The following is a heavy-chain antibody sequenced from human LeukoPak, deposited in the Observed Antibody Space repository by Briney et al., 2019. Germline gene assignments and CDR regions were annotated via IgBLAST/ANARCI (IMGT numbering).Heavy chain of an antibody. CDR3: AKLVDTAMVPIDY. CDR1: GGSISSYY. D-gene: IGHD5-18*01. V-gene: IGHV4-59*01. Sequence: KPSETLSLTCTVSGGSISSYYWSWIRQPPGKGLELIGYIYYSGGTNYNPSLKSRVTISVDTSKNQFSLKLSSVTAADTAVYYCAKLVDTAMVPIDYWGQGTLVTVSS. CDR2: IYYSGGT. J-gene: IGHJ4*02.